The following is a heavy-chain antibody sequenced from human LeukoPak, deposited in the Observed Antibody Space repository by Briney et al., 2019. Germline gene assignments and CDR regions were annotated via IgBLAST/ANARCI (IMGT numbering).Heavy chain of an antibody. CDR2: TYYRSKWYN. D-gene: IGHD3-22*01. V-gene: IGHV6-1*01. CDR3: ARDSTYYYDSSGYYYDEGTANYFDY. CDR1: GDSVSSNSAA. J-gene: IGHJ4*02. Sequence: SQTLLLTCAISGDSVSSNSAAWNWIRQSPSRGLEWLGRTYYRSKWYNDYAVSVKSRITINPDTSKNQFSLQLNSVTPEDTAVYYCARDSTYYYDSSGYYYDEGTANYFDYWGQGTLVTVSS.